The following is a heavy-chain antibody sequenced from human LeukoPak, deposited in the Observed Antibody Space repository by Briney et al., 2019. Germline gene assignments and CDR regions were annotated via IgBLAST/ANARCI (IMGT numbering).Heavy chain of an antibody. J-gene: IGHJ6*02. CDR1: GYSFTAYW. CDR2: INPNSGGT. D-gene: IGHD4-17*01. V-gene: IGHV1-2*02. Sequence: GESLKISCKGSGYSFTAYWIHWVRQAPGQGLEWLGWINPNSGGTNYVQKFQGRVTMTRDTSISTAYLELSRLRSDDTAVYYCGLTVTYSYGMDVWGQGTTVTVSS. CDR3: GLTVTYSYGMDV.